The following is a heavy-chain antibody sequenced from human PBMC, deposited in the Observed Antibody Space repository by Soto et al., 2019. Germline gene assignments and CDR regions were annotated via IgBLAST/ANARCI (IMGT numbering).Heavy chain of an antibody. Sequence: LRLSCAASGFTFSDYYMSWIRQAPGKGLEWVSYISSSGSTIYYADSVKGRFTISRDNAKNSLYLQMNSLRAEDTAVYYCARDQLGLDYYDSSGYLDYWGQGTLVTVSS. CDR2: ISSSGSTI. CDR1: GFTFSDYY. J-gene: IGHJ4*02. D-gene: IGHD3-22*01. V-gene: IGHV3-11*01. CDR3: ARDQLGLDYYDSSGYLDY.